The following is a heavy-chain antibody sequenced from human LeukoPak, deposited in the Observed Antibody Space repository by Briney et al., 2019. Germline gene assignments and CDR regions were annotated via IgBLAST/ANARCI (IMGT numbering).Heavy chain of an antibody. D-gene: IGHD4-17*01. CDR2: ISWNSGSI. J-gene: IGHJ4*02. Sequence: PGRSLRLSCAASGFTFDDYAMHWVRQPPGKGLEWVSGISWNSGSIGYADSVKGRFTISRDNAKNSLYLQMNSLRAEDTALYYCAKSRSTVTTEGTFDYWGQGTLVTVSS. CDR1: GFTFDDYA. CDR3: AKSRSTVTTEGTFDY. V-gene: IGHV3-9*01.